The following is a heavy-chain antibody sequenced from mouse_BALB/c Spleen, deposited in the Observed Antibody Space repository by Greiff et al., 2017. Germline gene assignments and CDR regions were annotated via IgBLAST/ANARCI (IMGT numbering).Heavy chain of an antibody. D-gene: IGHD1-1*01. J-gene: IGHJ3*01. V-gene: IGHV1-9*01. CDR1: GYTFSSYW. CDR2: ILPGSGST. Sequence: VQLHQSGAELMKPGASVKISCKATGYTFSSYWIEWVKQRPGHGLEWIGEILPGSGSTNYNEKFKGKATFTADTSSNTAYMQLSSLTSEDSAVYYCANYGSSYRFAYWGQGTLVTVSA. CDR3: ANYGSSYRFAY.